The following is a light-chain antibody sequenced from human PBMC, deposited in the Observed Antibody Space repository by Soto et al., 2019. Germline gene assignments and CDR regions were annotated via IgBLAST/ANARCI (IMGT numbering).Light chain of an antibody. CDR3: QQYNSQRT. Sequence: DIQMTQSPSTLCASVGDKVTITCRASQYISSWLAWYQQKPGKAPKLLIYKASSLESGVPSRFSGSGSGTEFTLTISSLQPDDFATYYCQQYNSQRTFGQGTKVEIK. J-gene: IGKJ1*01. CDR2: KAS. CDR1: QYISSW. V-gene: IGKV1-5*03.